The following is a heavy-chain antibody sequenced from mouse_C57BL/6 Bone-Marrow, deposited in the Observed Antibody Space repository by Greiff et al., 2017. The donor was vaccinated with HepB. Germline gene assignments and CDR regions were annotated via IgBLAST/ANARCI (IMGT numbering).Heavy chain of an antibody. V-gene: IGHV1-54*01. CDR1: GYAFTNYL. CDR3: ARAGFYSNYEAWFAY. D-gene: IGHD2-5*01. CDR2: INPGSGGT. J-gene: IGHJ3*01. Sequence: QVQLQQSGAELVRPGTSVKVSCKASGYAFTNYLIEWVKQRPGQGLEWIGVINPGSGGTNYNEKFKGKATLTADKSSSTAYMQLSSLTSEDSAVYCCARAGFYSNYEAWFAYWGQGTLVTVSA.